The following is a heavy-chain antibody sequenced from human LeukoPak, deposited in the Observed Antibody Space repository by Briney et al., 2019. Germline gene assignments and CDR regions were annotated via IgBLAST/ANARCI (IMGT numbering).Heavy chain of an antibody. Sequence: SVTLSLTCTVSGGSISSYYWSWIRQPPGKGLECIGYIYYSGSTNYNPSLKSRVTISVDTSKNQFSLKLSPVTAADTAVYYCASHGYNSFDYWGQGTLVTVSS. CDR3: ASHGYNSFDY. D-gene: IGHD5-24*01. CDR2: IYYSGST. J-gene: IGHJ4*02. V-gene: IGHV4-59*01. CDR1: GGSISSYY.